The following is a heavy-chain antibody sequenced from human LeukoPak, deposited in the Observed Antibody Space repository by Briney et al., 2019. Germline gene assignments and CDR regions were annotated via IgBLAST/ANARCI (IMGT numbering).Heavy chain of an antibody. CDR3: ATDYGGNPYYFDY. D-gene: IGHD4-23*01. J-gene: IGHJ4*02. CDR2: IYYSGST. Sequence: SETLSLTCTVSGGSISSYYWSWIRQPPGKGLEWIGYIYYSGSTNYNPSLKSRVTISVDTSKNQFSLKLSSVTAADTAVYYRATDYGGNPYYFDYWGQGTLVTVSS. V-gene: IGHV4-59*01. CDR1: GGSISSYY.